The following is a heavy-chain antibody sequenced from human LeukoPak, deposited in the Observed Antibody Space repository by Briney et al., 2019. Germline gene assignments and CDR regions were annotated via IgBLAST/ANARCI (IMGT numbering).Heavy chain of an antibody. CDR2: IYANGGTT. V-gene: IGHV3-23*01. CDR3: AKDFRIGYSAHFDY. CDR1: GFTFRSHA. J-gene: IGHJ4*02. D-gene: IGHD2-21*01. Sequence: GVSLRLSCVGSGFTFRSHAMSWVRQAPEKGLEFVSGIYANGGTTYYADSVKGRFSISRDNSKNTLYLQMDSLRGEDTAVYYCAKDFRIGYSAHFDYWGQGALVNVSS.